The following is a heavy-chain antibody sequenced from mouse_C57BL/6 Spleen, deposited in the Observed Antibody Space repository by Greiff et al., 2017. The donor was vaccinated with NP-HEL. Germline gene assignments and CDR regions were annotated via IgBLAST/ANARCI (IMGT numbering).Heavy chain of an antibody. J-gene: IGHJ4*01. CDR2: IYPGDGDT. D-gene: IGHD2-3*01. V-gene: IGHV1-82*01. CDR3: AREDDGYYYAMDY. CDR1: GYAFSSSW. Sequence: QVQLKESGPELVKPGASVKISCKASGYAFSSSWMNWVKQRPGKGLEWIGRIYPGDGDTNYNGKFKGKATLTADKSSSTAYMQLSSLTSEDSAVYFCAREDDGYYYAMDYWGQGTSVTVSS.